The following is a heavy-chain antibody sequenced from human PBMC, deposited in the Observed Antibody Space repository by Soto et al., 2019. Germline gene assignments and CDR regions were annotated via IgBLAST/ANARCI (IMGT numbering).Heavy chain of an antibody. D-gene: IGHD2-2*01. CDR2: IYHSGST. J-gene: IGHJ6*02. CDR1: GGSISSSNW. V-gene: IGHV4-4*02. Sequence: SETLSLTCAVSGGSISSSNWWSWVRQPPGKGLEWIGEIYHSGSTNYNPSLKSRVTISVDKSKNQFSLKLSSVTAADTAVYYCARAVRALYYYYGMDVWGQGTTVTVSS. CDR3: ARAVRALYYYYGMDV.